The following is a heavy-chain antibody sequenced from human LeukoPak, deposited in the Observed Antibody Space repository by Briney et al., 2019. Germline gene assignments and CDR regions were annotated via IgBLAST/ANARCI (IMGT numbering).Heavy chain of an antibody. CDR2: IIPIFGTA. CDR1: GGTFSSYA. CDR3: AREAYDSGSFRTDYYYMDV. V-gene: IGHV1-69*13. D-gene: IGHD3-10*01. Sequence: ASVKVSCKASGGTFSSYAISWVRQAPGQGLEWMGGIIPIFGTANYAQKFQSRVTITADESTSTAYMELSRLRSDDTAVYYCAREAYDSGSFRTDYYYMDVWGKGTTVTISS. J-gene: IGHJ6*03.